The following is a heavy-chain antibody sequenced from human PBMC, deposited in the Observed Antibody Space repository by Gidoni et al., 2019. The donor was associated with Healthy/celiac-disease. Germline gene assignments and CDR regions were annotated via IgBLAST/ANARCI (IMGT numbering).Heavy chain of an antibody. CDR2: ISYDGSNK. CDR3: ERGWLFSPLN. D-gene: IGHD3-22*01. Sequence: QVQLVASWGGVVQPGRSLRLSCAASGFTFGSDAMHWVRQAPGKGLEWVAVISYDGSNKYYADSVKSRFTITRDNSKNTLYLQMKSLRAEDTAVYYCERGWLFSPLNWGQGTMVTVSS. J-gene: IGHJ3*01. CDR1: GFTFGSDA. V-gene: IGHV3-30*04.